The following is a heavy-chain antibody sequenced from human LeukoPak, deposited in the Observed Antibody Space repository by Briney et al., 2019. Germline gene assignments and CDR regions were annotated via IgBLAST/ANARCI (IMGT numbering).Heavy chain of an antibody. V-gene: IGHV3-64*04. CDR3: AKVSGFKITFGGVID. CDR2: IRTNGVST. D-gene: IGHD3-16*02. Sequence: GGSLRLSCSASGFTFSSYAMHCVRQAPGKGLEYVSAIRTNGVSTYYADSVKGRFTISRDNSKNTLYLQMNSLRAEDTAVFYCAKVSGFKITFGGVIDWGQGTPVTVSS. J-gene: IGHJ4*02. CDR1: GFTFSSYA.